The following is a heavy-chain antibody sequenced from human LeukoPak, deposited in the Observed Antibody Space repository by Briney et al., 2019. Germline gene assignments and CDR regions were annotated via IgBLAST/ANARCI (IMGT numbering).Heavy chain of an antibody. V-gene: IGHV3-48*03. J-gene: IGHJ4*02. D-gene: IGHD5-12*01. CDR2: ISSSGSTI. CDR1: GFTFSSYE. CDR3: AGSGSLRYYFDY. Sequence: GGSLRLSRAASGFTFSSYEMNWVRQAPGKGLEWVSYISSSGSTIYYADSVKGRFTMSRDNAKNSLYLQMNSLRAEDTAVYYCAGSGSLRYYFDYWGQGTLVTVSS.